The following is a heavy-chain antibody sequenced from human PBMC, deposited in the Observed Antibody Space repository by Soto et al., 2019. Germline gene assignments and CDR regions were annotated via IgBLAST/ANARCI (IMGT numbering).Heavy chain of an antibody. Sequence: KKPXSSVKVSCKAPGGTFSTYAISWVRQAPGQGLEWMGGIIPMFGTANYAQRFQDRVTITADESTNTVYMELSSLRSEDTAVYFCASGIQLWLRRINNGYSGWGQGTLVTVSS. V-gene: IGHV1-69*01. CDR2: IIPMFGTA. CDR3: ASGIQLWLRRINNGYSG. J-gene: IGHJ4*02. CDR1: GGTFSTYA. D-gene: IGHD5-18*01.